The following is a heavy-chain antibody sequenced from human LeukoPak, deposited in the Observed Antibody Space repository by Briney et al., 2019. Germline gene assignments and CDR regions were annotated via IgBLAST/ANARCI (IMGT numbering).Heavy chain of an antibody. V-gene: IGHV5-51*01. J-gene: IGHJ3*01. CDR1: GYPFTSYW. CDR2: ICPGDSDT. Sequence: GESLKISCKGSGYPFTSYWIGWVRQMPGKGLEWMGIICPGDSDTRYSPSFQGQVTISADKSISTAYLQWNSLKASDTAVYYCARHRDYVPDVWGQGTMVTVSS. D-gene: IGHD3-10*02. CDR3: ARHRDYVPDV.